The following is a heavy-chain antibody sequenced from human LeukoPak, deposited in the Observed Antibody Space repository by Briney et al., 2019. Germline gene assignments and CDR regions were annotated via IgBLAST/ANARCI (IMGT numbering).Heavy chain of an antibody. CDR2: VNGDGTST. D-gene: IGHD2-2*01. Sequence: PGGSLRLSCATSGFTFSSYWMHWVRQVPGKGLVWVSRVNGDGTSTSYADSVQGRFTISRDNAKNTLYLYMNSLRGDDTAIYFCVRSCSSASCYGYKDYWGQGTLVTVSS. CDR3: VRSCSSASCYGYKDY. V-gene: IGHV3-74*01. J-gene: IGHJ4*02. CDR1: GFTFSSYW.